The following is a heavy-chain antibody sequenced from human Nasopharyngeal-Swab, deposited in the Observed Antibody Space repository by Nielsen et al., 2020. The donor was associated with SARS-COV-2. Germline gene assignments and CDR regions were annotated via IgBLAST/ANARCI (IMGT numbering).Heavy chain of an antibody. CDR3: AKDIKWVLLEGFDY. CDR2: ISWNSGSI. CDR1: GFTFDDYA. Sequence: GESLNISCAASGFTFDDYAMHWVRQAPGKGLEWVSGISWNSGSIGYADSVKGRFTIARDNAKNSLYLQMNSLRAEDTALYCCAKDIKWVLLEGFDYWGQGTLVTVSS. V-gene: IGHV3-9*01. D-gene: IGHD1-26*01. J-gene: IGHJ4*01.